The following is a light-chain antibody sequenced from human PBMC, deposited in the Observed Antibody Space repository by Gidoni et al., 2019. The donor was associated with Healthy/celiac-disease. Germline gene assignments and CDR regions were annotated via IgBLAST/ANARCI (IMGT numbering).Light chain of an antibody. Sequence: DIQMTQSPSSLSASVGDRVTITCRASQSISSYLNWYQQKPGKAPKLLIYAASSLQSGVPSRFSGSGSGTDFTLTISSLQPEDFATYYCQQSYSTPRLTFGGGTKVENK. V-gene: IGKV1-39*01. CDR2: AAS. J-gene: IGKJ4*01. CDR3: QQSYSTPRLT. CDR1: QSISSY.